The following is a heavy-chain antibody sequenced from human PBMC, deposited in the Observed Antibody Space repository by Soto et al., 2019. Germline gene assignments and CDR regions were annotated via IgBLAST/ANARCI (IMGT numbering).Heavy chain of an antibody. CDR3: AYSSSWYLNGNY. CDR1: GYSFTSYW. V-gene: IGHV5-10-1*01. CDR2: IDPSDSYT. D-gene: IGHD6-13*01. J-gene: IGHJ4*02. Sequence: PGESLKISCKGSGYSFTSYWISWVRQMPGKGLEWMGRIDPSDSYTNYSPSFQGHVTISADKSISTAYLQWSSLKASDTAMYYRAYSSSWYLNGNYWGQGTLVTVSS.